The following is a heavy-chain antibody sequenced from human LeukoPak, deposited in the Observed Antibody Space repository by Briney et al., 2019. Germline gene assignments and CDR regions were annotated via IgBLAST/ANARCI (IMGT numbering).Heavy chain of an antibody. D-gene: IGHD3-22*01. J-gene: IGHJ4*02. CDR3: ASSGWGLNYFDN. CDR1: GFTFDDYA. V-gene: IGHV3-9*01. Sequence: GGSLRLSCAASGFTFDDYAMHWVRQAPGKGLEWVSGITWNSGSITYTDSVKGRFTISRDNAKNSLYLQMNSLRAEDTALYYCASSGWGLNYFDNWGQGTLVTVSS. CDR2: ITWNSGSI.